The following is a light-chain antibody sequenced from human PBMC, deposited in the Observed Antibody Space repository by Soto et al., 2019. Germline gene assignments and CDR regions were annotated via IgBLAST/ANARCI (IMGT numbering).Light chain of an antibody. Sequence: QSVLTQPASVSGSPGQSITISCSGTTSDVGGYDVVSWYQQHPGKAPKLMIFEVNQRPSGVSDRFSGSKSGNTASLTISGLHAGDEADYYCCSFAGSSTFWVFGGGTKLTVL. CDR1: TSDVGGYDV. CDR2: EVN. J-gene: IGLJ3*02. V-gene: IGLV2-23*02. CDR3: CSFAGSSTFWV.